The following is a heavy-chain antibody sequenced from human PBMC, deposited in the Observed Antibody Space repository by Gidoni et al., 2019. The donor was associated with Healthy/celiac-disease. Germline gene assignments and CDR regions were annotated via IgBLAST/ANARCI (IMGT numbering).Heavy chain of an antibody. V-gene: IGHV1-3*01. Sequence: QVQLVQSGAEVKKPGASVKVSCKASGYTFTSYAMHWVRQAPGQRLEWMGWINAGNGNTKYSQKFQGRVTITRDTSASTAYMELSSLRSEDTAVYYCARGYFDVVAFDYWGQGTLVTVSS. CDR3: ARGYFDVVAFDY. CDR1: GYTFTSYA. D-gene: IGHD3-9*01. CDR2: INAGNGNT. J-gene: IGHJ4*02.